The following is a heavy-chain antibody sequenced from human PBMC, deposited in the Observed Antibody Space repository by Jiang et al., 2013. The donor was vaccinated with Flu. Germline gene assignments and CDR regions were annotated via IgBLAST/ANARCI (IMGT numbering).Heavy chain of an antibody. Sequence: QLLESGGGLVKPGGSLRLSCAASGFTFSSYSMNWVRQAPGKGLEWVSSISSSSSYIYYADSVKGRFTISRDNAKNSLYLQMNSLRAEDTAVYYCARALAVAGTNNWFDPWGQGTLVTVSS. CDR2: ISSSSSYI. D-gene: IGHD6-19*01. CDR3: ARALAVAGTNNWFDP. CDR1: GFTFSSYS. J-gene: IGHJ5*02. V-gene: IGHV3-21*01.